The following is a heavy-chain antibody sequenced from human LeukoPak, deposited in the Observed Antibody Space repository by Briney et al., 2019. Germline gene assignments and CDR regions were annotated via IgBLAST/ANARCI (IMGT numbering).Heavy chain of an antibody. CDR2: IYYSGST. J-gene: IGHJ4*02. CDR3: ARQLGDYGSGENFDY. Sequence: PSETLSLTCTVSGGSISSSSYYWGWIRQPPGKGLEWIGSIYYSGSTYYNPSLKSRVTISVDTSKNQFSLKLSSVTAADTAVYYCARQLGDYGSGENFDYWGQGTLVTVSS. V-gene: IGHV4-39*01. D-gene: IGHD3-10*01. CDR1: GGSISSSSYY.